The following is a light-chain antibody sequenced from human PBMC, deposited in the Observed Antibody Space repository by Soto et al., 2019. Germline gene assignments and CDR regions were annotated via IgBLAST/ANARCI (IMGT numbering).Light chain of an antibody. V-gene: IGLV2-14*03. CDR2: DVN. Sequence: QSALTQPASVSGSPGRSITISCAGTSSDVGGYNYVSWYQQHPGKVPRLIISDVNKRPSGVSDRFSGSKSGNTASLTISGLRAEDEADYYCASFTRSVTVVFGGGTQLTVL. CDR3: ASFTRSVTVV. CDR1: SSDVGGYNY. J-gene: IGLJ2*01.